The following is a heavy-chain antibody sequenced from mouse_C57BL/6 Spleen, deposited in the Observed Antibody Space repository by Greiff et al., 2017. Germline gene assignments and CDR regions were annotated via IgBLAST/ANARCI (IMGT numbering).Heavy chain of an antibody. CDR2: INTRSGYT. Sequence: QVQLQQSGAELARPGASVKMSCKASGYTFTSYTMHWVKQRPGQGLEWIGYINTRSGYTKYNQKFKDKATLTADKSSSTVYMQLSSLTSEDSAFYYGARDYGSTFDYWGQGTTLTVSS. V-gene: IGHV1-4*01. D-gene: IGHD1-1*01. CDR1: GYTFTSYT. J-gene: IGHJ2*01. CDR3: ARDYGSTFDY.